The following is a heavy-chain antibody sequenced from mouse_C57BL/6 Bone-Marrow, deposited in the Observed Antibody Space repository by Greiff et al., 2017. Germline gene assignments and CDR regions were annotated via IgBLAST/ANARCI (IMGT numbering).Heavy chain of an antibody. J-gene: IGHJ4*01. CDR3: AREGTTVHMDY. CDR2: IYPSDSET. V-gene: IGHV1-61*01. Sequence: QVQLQQPGAELVRPGSSVKLSCKASGYTFTSYWMDWVKQRPGQGLEWIGTIYPSDSETHYNQKFKDKATLTVDTSASTAYMQLSSLTSEDSAVYYCAREGTTVHMDYWGQGTSVTVSS. D-gene: IGHD1-1*01. CDR1: GYTFTSYW.